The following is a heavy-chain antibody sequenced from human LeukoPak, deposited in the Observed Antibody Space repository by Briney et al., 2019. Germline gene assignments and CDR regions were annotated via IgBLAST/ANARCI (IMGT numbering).Heavy chain of an antibody. D-gene: IGHD2-21*02. J-gene: IGHJ5*02. CDR1: GDSVSSNSVT. Sequence: SQTLSLTCAISGDSVSSNSVTWNWIRQSPSRGLEWLGRTYYRSTWYNDYAVSVRGRITVNPDTSKNQFSLHLNSVTPEDTAVYYCARRLTQCDCFDPWGQGILVTVSS. CDR2: TYYRSTWYN. V-gene: IGHV6-1*01. CDR3: ARRLTQCDCFDP.